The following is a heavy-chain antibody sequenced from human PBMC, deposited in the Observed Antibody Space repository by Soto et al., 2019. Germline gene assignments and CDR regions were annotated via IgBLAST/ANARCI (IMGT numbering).Heavy chain of an antibody. CDR2: ISSNGGST. D-gene: IGHD4-17*01. CDR3: VKTYPYGDYSVYYYYGMDV. CDR1: GFTFSSYT. V-gene: IGHV3-64D*08. J-gene: IGHJ6*02. Sequence: PGGSMRLSCSASGFTFSSYTMHWVRQAPGKGLEYVSAISSNGGSTYYADSVKGRFTISRDNSKNTLYLQMSSLRAEDTAVYYCVKTYPYGDYSVYYYYGMDVWGQGTTVTVSS.